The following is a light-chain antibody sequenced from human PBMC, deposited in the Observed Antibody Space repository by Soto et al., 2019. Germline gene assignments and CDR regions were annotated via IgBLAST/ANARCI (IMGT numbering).Light chain of an antibody. V-gene: IGKV3-15*01. CDR3: QKYHNCPRT. J-gene: IGKJ1*01. CDR1: QSVSSY. CDR2: AAS. Sequence: EIVMTQSPATLSVSPGERATLSCRASQSVSSYLAWYQQKPGQAPRLLIYAASTRATDIPARFSGSGSGTEFTLIIRRLQSEDFAIYYCQKYHNCPRTFGQGNKVEIK.